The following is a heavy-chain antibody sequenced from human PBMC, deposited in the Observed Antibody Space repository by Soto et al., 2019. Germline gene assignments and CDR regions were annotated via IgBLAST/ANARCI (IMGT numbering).Heavy chain of an antibody. J-gene: IGHJ6*02. CDR2: IWYDGSNK. CDR1: GFTFSSYG. Sequence: GGSLGLSGAASGFTFSSYGMHWVRQAPGKGLEWVAVIWYDGSNKYYADSVKGRFTISRDNSKNTLYLQMNSLRAEDTAVYYCARASRLVPSPYYYYGMDVWGQGTTVTVSS. CDR3: ARASRLVPSPYYYYGMDV. V-gene: IGHV3-33*01. D-gene: IGHD6-19*01.